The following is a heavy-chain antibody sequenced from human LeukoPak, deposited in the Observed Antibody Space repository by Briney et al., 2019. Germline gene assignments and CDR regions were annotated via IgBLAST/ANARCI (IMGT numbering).Heavy chain of an antibody. V-gene: IGHV4-39*07. J-gene: IGHJ4*02. CDR3: ARAYGSGSYIYYFDS. D-gene: IGHD3-10*01. CDR1: GGSISSSSYY. Sequence: PSETLSLTCTVSGGSISSSSYYWGWIRQPPGKGLEWIGRICYSGSTYYNPSLKSRVTISVDTSKHQFSLKLRSVTAADTALYHCARAYGSGSYIYYFDSWGQGTLVTVSS. CDR2: ICYSGST.